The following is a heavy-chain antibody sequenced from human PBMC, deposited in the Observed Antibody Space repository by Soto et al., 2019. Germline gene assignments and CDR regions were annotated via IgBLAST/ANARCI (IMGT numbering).Heavy chain of an antibody. D-gene: IGHD2-2*02. Sequence: ASVKVSCKASGYTFTSYTISWVRQAPGQGLEGVGWISTYNGNTNYAQRLQGRVTMTTDTSTSTAYMDLRSLRSDDTAVYYCARGLPFDCSSSYCYKNYYYYYGLDVWGQGTTVTVSS. CDR1: GYTFTSYT. V-gene: IGHV1-18*04. CDR2: ISTYNGNT. CDR3: ARGLPFDCSSSYCYKNYYYYYGLDV. J-gene: IGHJ6*02.